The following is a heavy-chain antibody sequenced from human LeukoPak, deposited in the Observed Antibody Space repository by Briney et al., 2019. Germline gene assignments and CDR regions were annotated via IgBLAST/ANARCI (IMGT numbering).Heavy chain of an antibody. D-gene: IGHD2-21*01. CDR1: GFTFSSYW. J-gene: IGHJ3*02. V-gene: IGHV3-74*01. Sequence: PGGSLRLSCAASGFTFSSYWMHWVRQAPGKGLVGVSRINSDGSSTSYADSVKGRFTISRDNAKNTLYLQMNSLRAEDTAVYYCARQAILPDAFDIWGQGTMVTVSS. CDR2: INSDGSST. CDR3: ARQAILPDAFDI.